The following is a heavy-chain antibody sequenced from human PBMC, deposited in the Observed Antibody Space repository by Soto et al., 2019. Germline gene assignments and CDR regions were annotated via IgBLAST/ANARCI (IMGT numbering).Heavy chain of an antibody. CDR3: ARFPYCSGGSCSEDAFDI. Sequence: SETLSLTCAVYGGSFSGYYWSWIRQPPGKGLEWIGEINHSGSTNYNPSLKSRVTISVDTSKNQFSLKLSSVTAADTAVYYCARFPYCSGGSCSEDAFDIWGQGTMVTVSS. CDR2: INHSGST. J-gene: IGHJ3*02. V-gene: IGHV4-34*01. CDR1: GGSFSGYY. D-gene: IGHD2-15*01.